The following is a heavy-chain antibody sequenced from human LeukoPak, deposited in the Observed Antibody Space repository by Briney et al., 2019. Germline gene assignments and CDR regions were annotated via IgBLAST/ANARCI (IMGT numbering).Heavy chain of an antibody. CDR1: GGSISSYY. CDR2: IYTSGST. J-gene: IGHJ5*02. V-gene: IGHV4-4*07. Sequence: SETLSLTCTVSGGSISSYYWSWIRQPAGKGVEWIGRIYTSGSTNYSPSLKSRVTMSVDTSKNQFSLKLSSVTAADTAVYYCARASIAAAGTGYWFDPWGQGTLVTVSS. CDR3: ARASIAAAGTGYWFDP. D-gene: IGHD6-13*01.